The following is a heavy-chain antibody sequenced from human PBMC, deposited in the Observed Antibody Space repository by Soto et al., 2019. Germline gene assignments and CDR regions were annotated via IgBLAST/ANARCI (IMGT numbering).Heavy chain of an antibody. CDR2: IYSGGLT. J-gene: IGHJ4*02. D-gene: IGHD2-8*01. Sequence: EVQLVESGGGLVQPGGSLRLSCAASGFSVTNKYMSWVRQAPGQGLAWVSIIYSGGLTYYSDSVKGRFTISRDTSKNSLYLQMNSLRAEDTAVYYCARDGTQSCNNGVCYKRAFDYWGQGTLVTVSS. CDR3: ARDGTQSCNNGVCYKRAFDY. CDR1: GFSVTNKY. V-gene: IGHV3-66*01.